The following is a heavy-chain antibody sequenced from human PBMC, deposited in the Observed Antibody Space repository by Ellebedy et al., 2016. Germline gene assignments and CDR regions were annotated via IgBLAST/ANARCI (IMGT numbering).Heavy chain of an antibody. CDR1: GGSISSYY. CDR2: MYYSGST. CDR3: ARSDYGALFDY. D-gene: IGHD4-17*01. V-gene: IGHV4-59*08. J-gene: IGHJ4*02. Sequence: SETLSLXXTVSGGSISSYYWSWIRQPPGKGLEWFGYMYYSGSTNYNPSLKSRVTISVDTSKNQFSLKLSSVTAADTAVYYCARSDYGALFDYWGQGTLVTVSS.